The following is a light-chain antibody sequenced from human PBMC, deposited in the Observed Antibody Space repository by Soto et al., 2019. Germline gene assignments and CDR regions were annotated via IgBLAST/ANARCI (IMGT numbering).Light chain of an antibody. J-gene: IGLJ2*01. V-gene: IGLV2-8*01. CDR1: SSDIGGYNY. Sequence: QSVLTQPPSASGSPGQSVTISCTGTSSDIGGYNYVSWYQQHPGKAPKVMIYEVTKRPSGVPDRFSGSKSGNTASLTVSGLQAEDEADYYCSSFAGSNEVVFGGGTQLTVL. CDR3: SSFAGSNEVV. CDR2: EVT.